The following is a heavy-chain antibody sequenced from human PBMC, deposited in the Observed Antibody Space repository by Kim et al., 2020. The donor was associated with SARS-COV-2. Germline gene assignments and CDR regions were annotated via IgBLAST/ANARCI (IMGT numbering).Heavy chain of an antibody. D-gene: IGHD5-12*01. J-gene: IGHJ4*02. CDR3: AKDATGVEMATITGY. Sequence: DSVKGRFTISRDNSKNTLYLQMNSLRAEDTAVYYCAKDATGVEMATITGYWDQGTLVTVSS. V-gene: IGHV3-30*02.